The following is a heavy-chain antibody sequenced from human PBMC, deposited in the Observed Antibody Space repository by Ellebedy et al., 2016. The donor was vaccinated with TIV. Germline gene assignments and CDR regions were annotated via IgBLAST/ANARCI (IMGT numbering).Heavy chain of an antibody. V-gene: IGHV3-23*01. CDR3: AKSRNGRATAGDN. CDR1: GFTFSSYA. CDR2: ISGSGGST. D-gene: IGHD1-26*01. J-gene: IGHJ4*02. Sequence: GESLKISXAASGFTFSSYAMSWVRQAPGKGLEWVSGISGSGGSTYYADSVKGRFTISRDNSKNTLYLQMNSLRVEDTAVYYCAKSRNGRATAGDNWGQGTLVTVSS.